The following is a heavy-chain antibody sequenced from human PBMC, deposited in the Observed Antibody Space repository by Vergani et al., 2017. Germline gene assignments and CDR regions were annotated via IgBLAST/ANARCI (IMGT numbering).Heavy chain of an antibody. Sequence: QVQLAESGGGRVQPGRSLRLSCAASGFSFSSHAIHWVRQAPGKGLEWVAVISNDGSKKYYADSVKARFTIFRDNSKNTLDLQMNSLRTQDTAVYYCAKAGSVTSGSLQYNFYMDVWGKGTTVTVS. V-gene: IGHV3-30*18. CDR1: GFSFSSHA. CDR2: ISNDGSKK. D-gene: IGHD3-10*01. J-gene: IGHJ6*03. CDR3: AKAGSVTSGSLQYNFYMDV.